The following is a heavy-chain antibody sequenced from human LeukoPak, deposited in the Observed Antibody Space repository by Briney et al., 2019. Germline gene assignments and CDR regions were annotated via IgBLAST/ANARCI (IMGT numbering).Heavy chain of an antibody. CDR1: GGTFSSYA. CDR2: ITPIFGTA. D-gene: IGHD2-2*01. CDR3: ARAGDIVVVPAAIEPHYYYYGMDV. J-gene: IGHJ6*02. V-gene: IGHV1-69*13. Sequence: GALVKVSCKASGGTFSSYAISWVRQAPGQGLEWMGGITPIFGTANYAQKFQGRVTITADESTSTAYMELSSLRSEDTAVYYCARAGDIVVVPAAIEPHYYYYGMDVWGQGTTVTVSS.